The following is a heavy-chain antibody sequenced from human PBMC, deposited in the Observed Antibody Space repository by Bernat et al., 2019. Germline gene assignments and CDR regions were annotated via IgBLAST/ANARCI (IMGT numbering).Heavy chain of an antibody. CDR1: GFTFSSYW. CDR3: AREGGENWFDP. Sequence: EVQLVESGGGLVQPGGSLRLSCAASGFTFSSYWMSWVRQAPGKGLEWVANIKQDGSEKYYVYSVKGRFTISRDNAKNSLYLQVNSLRAEDTAVYYCAREGGENWFDPWGQGTLVTVSS. D-gene: IGHD3-16*01. V-gene: IGHV3-7*03. J-gene: IGHJ5*02. CDR2: IKQDGSEK.